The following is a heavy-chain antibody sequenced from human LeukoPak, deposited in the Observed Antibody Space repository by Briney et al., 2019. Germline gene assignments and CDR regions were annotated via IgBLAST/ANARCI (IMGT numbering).Heavy chain of an antibody. D-gene: IGHD3-3*01. V-gene: IGHV3-48*03. J-gene: IGHJ5*02. CDR1: GFTFSSYE. CDR3: ARHSGEWYRWFDG. CDR2: ISTCTGTV. Sequence: PGGSLRLSCAASGFTFSSYEMNWVRQAPGKGLEWISYISTCTGTVYYADTVKGRFTISRDNTKSSVYLQLNSLRVEDSGRYFCARHSGEWYRWFDGWGEGTLVTVSS.